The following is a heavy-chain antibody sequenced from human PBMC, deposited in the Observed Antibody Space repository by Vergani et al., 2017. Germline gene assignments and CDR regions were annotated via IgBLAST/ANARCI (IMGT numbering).Heavy chain of an antibody. CDR1: GASIRSSNYY. Sequence: QLQLQESGPGLVKPSATLSLTCSVSGASIRSSNYYLGWIRQPPGKGLEWIASIYYSGSTYYNPSLKSRVTISVDTSKSQFSLKLSSVTAADTAVYFGARHSTVEWLVKLGWIDPWGQGILVTVSS. CDR2: IYYSGST. D-gene: IGHD6-19*01. V-gene: IGHV4-39*01. CDR3: ARHSTVEWLVKLGWIDP. J-gene: IGHJ5*02.